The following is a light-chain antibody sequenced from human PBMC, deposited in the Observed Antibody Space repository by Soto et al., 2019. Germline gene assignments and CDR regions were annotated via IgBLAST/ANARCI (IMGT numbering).Light chain of an antibody. Sequence: EIVLTQSPATLSLSPGERATLSCRASQSVSGYLAWYQQKPGQAPRLLIYDASNRATGIPARFSGSGSVTDFTLTISSLEPDDFAVYYCQQRSDWPWTFGQGTKVEIK. CDR3: QQRSDWPWT. CDR2: DAS. J-gene: IGKJ1*01. CDR1: QSVSGY. V-gene: IGKV3-11*01.